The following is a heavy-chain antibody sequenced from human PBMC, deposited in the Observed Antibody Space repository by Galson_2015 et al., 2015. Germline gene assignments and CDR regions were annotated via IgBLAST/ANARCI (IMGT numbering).Heavy chain of an antibody. J-gene: IGHJ4*02. CDR1: GDSVSRNSVA. CDR3: IRSDYGPGTHY. Sequence: CAIYGDSVSRNSVAWNWIRQSPSRGLEWLGRTFYRSKWYHDYAVSVKSRITINPDTSRNQFSLQLNSVTPDDTAVYYCIRSDYGPGTHYWGLATLVTV. D-gene: IGHD3-10*01. V-gene: IGHV6-1*01. CDR2: TFYRSKWYH.